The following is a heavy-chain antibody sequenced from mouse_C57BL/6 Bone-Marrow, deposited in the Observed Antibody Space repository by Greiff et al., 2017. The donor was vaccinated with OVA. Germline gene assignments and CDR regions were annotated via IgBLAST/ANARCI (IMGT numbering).Heavy chain of an antibody. Sequence: DVKLQESGAELVKPGASVNLSCAASGFNIKDYYMHWVKQRTEQGLEWIGMIDPEDSETKYAPKFQGKATITADTSSNTAYLQLSSVTSEDTAVYYSAYPYYYAMDYWGKGTSVTVSS. CDR2: IDPEDSET. CDR1: GFNIKDYY. CDR3: AYPYYYAMDY. J-gene: IGHJ4*01. V-gene: IGHV14-2*01.